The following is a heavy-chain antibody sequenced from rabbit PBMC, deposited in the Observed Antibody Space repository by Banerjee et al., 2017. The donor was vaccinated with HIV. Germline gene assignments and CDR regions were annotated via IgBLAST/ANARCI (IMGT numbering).Heavy chain of an antibody. V-gene: IGHV1S43*01. CDR3: TRGDTSYLNYFNL. CDR1: GSDISSYT. J-gene: IGHJ4*01. D-gene: IGHD1-1*01. CDR2: ISGAGST. Sequence: QQQLEESGGGLVKPGGTLTLTCTASGSDISSYTMGWVRQAPGKGLELIGYISGAGSTYYASRAKGRFTISRSTSLNTVDLKMTSLTAADTATYFCTRGDTSYLNYFNLWGQGTLVTVS.